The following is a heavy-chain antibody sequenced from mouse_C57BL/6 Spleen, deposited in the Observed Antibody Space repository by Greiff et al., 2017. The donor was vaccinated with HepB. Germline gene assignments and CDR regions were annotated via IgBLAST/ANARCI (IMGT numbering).Heavy chain of an antibody. D-gene: IGHD2-3*01. J-gene: IGHJ1*03. CDR3: ARSRDGYFDV. V-gene: IGHV1-7*01. CDR2: INPSSGYT. CDR1: GYTFTSYW. Sequence: QVQLQQSGAELAKPGASVKLSCKASGYTFTSYWMHWVKQRPGQGLEWIGYINPSSGYTKYNQKFKDKATLPADKSSSTAYMQLSSLTYEDSAVYYCARSRDGYFDVWGTGTTFTVSS.